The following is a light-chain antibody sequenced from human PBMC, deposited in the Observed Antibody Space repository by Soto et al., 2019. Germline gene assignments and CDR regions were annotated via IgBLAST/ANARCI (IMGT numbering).Light chain of an antibody. V-gene: IGKV1-17*01. CDR3: LQHSSYPFT. Sequence: DIQMTQSPSSLSASVGDRVTITCRASQDIRNDLGWFQQKPGKAPERLIYDAYSLQSGVPSRFSNTGYRKEFTLTISSLQPEDFATYYCLQHSSYPFTFGPGTKVDIK. J-gene: IGKJ3*01. CDR2: DAY. CDR1: QDIRND.